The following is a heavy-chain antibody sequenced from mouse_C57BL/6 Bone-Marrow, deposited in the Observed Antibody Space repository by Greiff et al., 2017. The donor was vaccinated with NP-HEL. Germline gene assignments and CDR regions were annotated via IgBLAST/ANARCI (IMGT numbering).Heavy chain of an antibody. CDR3: ARRGFYYYGSGYFDV. J-gene: IGHJ1*03. CDR1: GYAFTNYL. V-gene: IGHV1-54*01. Sequence: VQLKESGAELVRPGTSVKVSCKASGYAFTNYLIEWVKQRPGQGLEWIGVINPGSGGTNYNEKFKGKATLTADKSSSTAYMQLSSLTSEDSAVYFCARRGFYYYGSGYFDVWGTGTTVTVSS. D-gene: IGHD1-1*01. CDR2: INPGSGGT.